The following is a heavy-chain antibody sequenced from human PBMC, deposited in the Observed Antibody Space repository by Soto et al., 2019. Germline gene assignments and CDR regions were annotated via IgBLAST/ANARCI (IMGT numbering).Heavy chain of an antibody. CDR2: IDSSGTDT. J-gene: IGHJ4*02. Sequence: GGSLRLSCAASGFTFSSYAMFWVRQAPGKGLEWVSRIDSSGTDTYFADSVKGRFTISRDNSKNTLDLQMNSLRVGDTAVYYCATSRGGDCDSTTCSAYWGQGTLVTVSS. CDR1: GFTFSSYA. CDR3: ATSRGGDCDSTTCSAY. D-gene: IGHD2-2*01. V-gene: IGHV3-23*05.